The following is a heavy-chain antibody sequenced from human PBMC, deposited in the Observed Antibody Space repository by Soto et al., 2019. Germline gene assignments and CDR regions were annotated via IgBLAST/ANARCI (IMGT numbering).Heavy chain of an antibody. Sequence: QVQLVQSGAEVKKPGSSVKVSCKASGGTFSSYAISWVRQAPGQGLEWMGGIIPIFGTANYAQKFQGRVTITADESTSTAYMELSSLRSEDTAVYYCARDKGSGSYYYYYGMDVWGLGTTVTVSS. CDR3: ARDKGSGSYYYYYGMDV. CDR2: IIPIFGTA. CDR1: GGTFSSYA. D-gene: IGHD1-26*01. V-gene: IGHV1-69*01. J-gene: IGHJ6*02.